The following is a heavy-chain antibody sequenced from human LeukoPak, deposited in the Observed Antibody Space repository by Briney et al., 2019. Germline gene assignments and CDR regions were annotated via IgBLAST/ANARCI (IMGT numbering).Heavy chain of an antibody. CDR3: ARDPGYYYYGMDA. CDR2: INGEGSRI. V-gene: IGHV3-74*01. Sequence: GGSLRLSCAVTGFNLRTYWIHWVRHSPGRGLEWVARINGEGSRISYADSVRGRFTISRDNAKNTAYLQMNSLRAEDTALYYCARDPGYYYYGMDAWGQGTTVVVSS. J-gene: IGHJ6*02. CDR1: GFNLRTYW.